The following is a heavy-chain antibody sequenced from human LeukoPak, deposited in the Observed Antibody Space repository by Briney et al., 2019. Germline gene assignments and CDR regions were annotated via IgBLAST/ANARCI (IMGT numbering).Heavy chain of an antibody. J-gene: IGHJ5*02. CDR1: GFTFSNYW. CDR2: INVEGTRT. CDR3: VRSMSGRNDL. V-gene: IGHV3-74*01. Sequence: PGGSLRLSCAGSGFTFSNYWVHWVRQAPGKGLVWVSRINVEGTRTDYADSVRGRFTISRDNAKNTLYLQMNGLTAEDTATYYCVRSMSGRNDLWGQGTLVSVSA. D-gene: IGHD3-3*01.